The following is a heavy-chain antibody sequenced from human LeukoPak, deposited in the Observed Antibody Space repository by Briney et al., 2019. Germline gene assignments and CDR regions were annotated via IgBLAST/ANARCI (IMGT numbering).Heavy chain of an antibody. D-gene: IGHD6-13*01. Sequence: GGSLRLSCAASGFTFSSYAMSWVRQAPGKGLEWVSAISGSGGSTYYADSVKGRFTISRDNSKNTLYLQMNSLRAEDTAVYYRAKDQFLQQLVNWGQGTLVTVSS. J-gene: IGHJ4*02. V-gene: IGHV3-23*01. CDR1: GFTFSSYA. CDR2: ISGSGGST. CDR3: AKDQFLQQLVN.